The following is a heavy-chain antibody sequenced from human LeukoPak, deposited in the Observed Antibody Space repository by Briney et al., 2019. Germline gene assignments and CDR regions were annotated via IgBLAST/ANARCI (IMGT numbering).Heavy chain of an antibody. D-gene: IGHD2-15*01. CDR2: INPNKGDT. CDR1: GYTFPGYY. V-gene: IGHV1-2*02. J-gene: IGHJ4*02. CDR3: TRSSWEGSSGRCYSNMIFDF. Sequence: SVPVSCKASGYTFPGYYIHGVRRAPGQGLKWLGWINPNKGDTKSTQKFRDRVIMTTDTSLTTAYMELINLKSDGTAVYYCTRSSWEGSSGRCYSNMIFDFWGQGTLVTVSS.